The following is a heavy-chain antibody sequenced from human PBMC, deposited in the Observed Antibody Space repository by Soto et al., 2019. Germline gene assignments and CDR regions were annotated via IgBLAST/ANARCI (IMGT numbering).Heavy chain of an antibody. D-gene: IGHD2-15*01. CDR1: GGSISSSSYY. CDR3: ASQSVLAAIFDY. V-gene: IGHV4-39*01. CDR2: IYYSGNT. Sequence: SETLSLTCTVSGGSISSSSYYWGWIRQPPGKGLEWIGGIYYSGNTYYNPSLKSRVTISVDTSKNQFSLKLRSVTAADTAVYYCASQSVLAAIFDYWGQGTLVTVSS. J-gene: IGHJ4*02.